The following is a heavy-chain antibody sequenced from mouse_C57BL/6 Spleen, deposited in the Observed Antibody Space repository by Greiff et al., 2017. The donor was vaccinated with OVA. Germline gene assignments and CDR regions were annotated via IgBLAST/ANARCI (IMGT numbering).Heavy chain of an antibody. V-gene: IGHV1-81*01. D-gene: IGHD2-4*01. Sequence: VQLQQSGAELARPGASVKLSCKASGYTFTSYGISWVKQRTGQGLEWIGEIYPRSGNTYYNEKFKGKDTLTADKSSSTAYMALRSLTSEDSAFYFCARGGLPYAMDYWGQGTSVTVSS. J-gene: IGHJ4*01. CDR2: IYPRSGNT. CDR1: GYTFTSYG. CDR3: ARGGLPYAMDY.